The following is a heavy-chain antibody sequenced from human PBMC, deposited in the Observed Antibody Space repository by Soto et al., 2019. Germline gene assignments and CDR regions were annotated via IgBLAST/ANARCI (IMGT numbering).Heavy chain of an antibody. D-gene: IGHD3-22*01. CDR3: ARDRYDSSGYPRGFDY. J-gene: IGHJ4*02. CDR2: IYYSGST. V-gene: IGHV4-31*03. CDR1: GGSISSGGYY. Sequence: QVQLQESGPGLVKPSQTLSLTCTVSGGSISSGGYYWSWIRQHPGKGLEWIGYIYYSGSTYYNPSLKSRVTISVDTSKNQFSLKLSSVTAADTAVYYCARDRYDSSGYPRGFDYWGQGTLVTVSS.